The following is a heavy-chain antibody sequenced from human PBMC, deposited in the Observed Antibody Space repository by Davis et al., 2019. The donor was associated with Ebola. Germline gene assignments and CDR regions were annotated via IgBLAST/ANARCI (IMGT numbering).Heavy chain of an antibody. D-gene: IGHD6-13*01. CDR1: GFTFSSYS. Sequence: GESLKISCAASGFTFSSYSMNWVRQAPGKGLEWVSYISSSSSYTNYADSVKGRFTMSRDNAKNSLYLQMNSLRAEDTAVYYCASMFLSSSWYFQHWGQGTLVTVSS. J-gene: IGHJ1*01. V-gene: IGHV3-21*05. CDR3: ASMFLSSSWYFQH. CDR2: ISSSSSYT.